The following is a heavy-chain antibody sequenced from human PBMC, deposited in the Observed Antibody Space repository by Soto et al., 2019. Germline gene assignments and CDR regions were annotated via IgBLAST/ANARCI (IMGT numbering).Heavy chain of an antibody. CDR3: ARNHKGFVVVPAAAWGYYYYGMDV. V-gene: IGHV1-69*06. CDR1: GGTSSSYA. D-gene: IGHD2-2*01. CDR2: IIPIFGTA. Sequence: SVKVSCKASGGTSSSYAISWVRQAPGQGLEWMGGIIPIFGTANYAQKFQGRVTITADKSTSTAYMELSSLRSEDTAVYYCARNHKGFVVVPAAAWGYYYYGMDVWGQRTTVTVTS. J-gene: IGHJ6*02.